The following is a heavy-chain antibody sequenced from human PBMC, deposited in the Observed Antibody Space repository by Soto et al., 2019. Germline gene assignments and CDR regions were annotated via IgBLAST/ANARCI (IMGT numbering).Heavy chain of an antibody. V-gene: IGHV1-69*13. CDR2: IIPIFGTA. D-gene: IGHD3-3*01. CDR3: ARANDFWSGQDYYYGMDV. J-gene: IGHJ6*02. CDR1: GGTFSSYA. Sequence: SVKVSCKASGGTFSSYAISWVRQAPGQGLEWMGGIIPIFGTANYAQKFQGRVTITADESTSTAYMELSSLRSEDTAVYYCARANDFWSGQDYYYGMDVWGQGTTVTVSS.